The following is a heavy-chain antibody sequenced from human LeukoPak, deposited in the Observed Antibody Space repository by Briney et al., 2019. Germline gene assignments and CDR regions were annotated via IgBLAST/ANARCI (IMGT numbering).Heavy chain of an antibody. CDR3: ATGYQLPY. J-gene: IGHJ4*02. CDR1: GESVTGTTSA. D-gene: IGHD3-9*01. V-gene: IGHV6-1*01. Sequence: SQTLSLTCAISGESVTGTTSAWNWIRHSPSRGLEWLGRTYYRSKWYSDYAVSVQSRIIISADPSKNQFSLQLNFVTPEDTAVYYCATGYQLPYWGQGTPVTVSS. CDR2: TYYRSKWYS.